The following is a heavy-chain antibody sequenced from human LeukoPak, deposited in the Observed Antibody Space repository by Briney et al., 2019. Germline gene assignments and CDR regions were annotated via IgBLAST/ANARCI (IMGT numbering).Heavy chain of an antibody. CDR1: GFTFSSYA. D-gene: IGHD4-23*01. V-gene: IGHV3-30-3*01. CDR3: ARDYGGNSGNPWFDP. CDR2: ISYDGSNK. Sequence: GGSLRLSRAASGFTFSSYAMHWVRQAPGKGLEWVAVISYDGSNKYYADSVKGRFTISRDNSKNTLYLQMNSLRAEDTAVYYCARDYGGNSGNPWFDPWGQGTLVTVSS. J-gene: IGHJ5*02.